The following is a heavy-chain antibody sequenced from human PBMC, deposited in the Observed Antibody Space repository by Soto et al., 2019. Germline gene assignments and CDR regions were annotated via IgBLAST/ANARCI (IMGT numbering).Heavy chain of an antibody. Sequence: QMQLQESGPGLVKPSETLSLTCTVSGGSISSYFWSWIRQPPGKGLEWIGYIYYSGSTNYTPSLKSRVTISVDTSKNQFSLKLSSATAADTAVYYCARDELGGSGAFDIWGPGTMVTVSS. CDR2: IYYSGST. D-gene: IGHD2-15*01. V-gene: IGHV4-59*01. CDR3: ARDELGGSGAFDI. CDR1: GGSISSYF. J-gene: IGHJ3*02.